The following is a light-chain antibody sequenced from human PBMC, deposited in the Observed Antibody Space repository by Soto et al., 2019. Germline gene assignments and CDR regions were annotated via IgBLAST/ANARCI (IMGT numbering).Light chain of an antibody. CDR2: GAS. CDR1: QSVSSN. V-gene: IGKV3-15*01. J-gene: IGKJ4*01. CDR3: QQYNNWPPGT. Sequence: EIVMTQSPATLPVSPGERATLSCRASQSVSSNLAWYQQKPGQAPRLLIYGASTRATGIPARFSGSGSGTEFTLTISSLQSEDFAVYYCQQYNNWPPGTFGGGTKVDIK.